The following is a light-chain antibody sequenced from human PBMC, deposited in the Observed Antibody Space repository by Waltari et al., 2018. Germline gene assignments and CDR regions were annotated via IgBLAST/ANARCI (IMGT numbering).Light chain of an antibody. CDR1: NIGSNS. CDR2: DDS. Sequence: SYVLTQPPSVSMAPVQTARITCGGHNIGSNSVPWYQQKPGQAPVLVVYDDSDRPSGIPERFSGSNSGNTATLTISRVEAGDEADYYCQVWDSSSDHQWLFGRGTKLSVL. J-gene: IGLJ3*02. V-gene: IGLV3-21*02. CDR3: QVWDSSSDHQWL.